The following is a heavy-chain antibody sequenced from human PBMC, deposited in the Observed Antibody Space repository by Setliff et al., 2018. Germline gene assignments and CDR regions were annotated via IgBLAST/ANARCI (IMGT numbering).Heavy chain of an antibody. J-gene: IGHJ6*03. D-gene: IGHD3-10*01. Sequence: SETLSLTCNVSGGSINSRSYYWGWIRQPPGKGLEWIGYFYHSASSNYNPSLKDRVTMSADTSKKQLYLSLTSVSVADTAMYYCARSHYYASGNSHYYYMDVWGKGTAVTVSS. CDR1: GGSINSRSYY. V-gene: IGHV4-61*05. CDR3: ARSHYYASGNSHYYYMDV. CDR2: FYHSASS.